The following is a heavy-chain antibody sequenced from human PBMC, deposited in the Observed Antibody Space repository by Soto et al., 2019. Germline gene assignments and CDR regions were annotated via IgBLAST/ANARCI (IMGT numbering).Heavy chain of an antibody. J-gene: IGHJ4*02. CDR1: GDTFSSYA. CDR2: IIPIFGTA. D-gene: IGHD6-6*01. V-gene: IGHV1-69*06. CDR3: ARDDSSSSGNTDKVPYYFDY. Sequence: QVQLVQSGAEVKKPGSSVKVSCKASGDTFSSYAISWVRQAPGQGLEWMGGIIPIFGTANYAQKFQGRVTITADKSTSTADMEASSLKSEDSAVYYCARDDSSSSGNTDKVPYYFDYWGQGTLVTVSS.